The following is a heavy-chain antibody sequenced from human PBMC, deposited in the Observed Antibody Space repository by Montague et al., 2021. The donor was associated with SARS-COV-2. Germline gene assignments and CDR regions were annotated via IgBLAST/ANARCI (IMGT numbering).Heavy chain of an antibody. CDR3: ARGQVVYALNGDIDY. V-gene: IGHV4-34*01. J-gene: IGHJ4*02. D-gene: IGHD2-8*02. CDR2: T. Sequence: TNNNPSLKTRVTISIDTSKNQFSLKLSSVTAADTAVYYCARGQVVYALNGDIDYWGQGTMVTVSS.